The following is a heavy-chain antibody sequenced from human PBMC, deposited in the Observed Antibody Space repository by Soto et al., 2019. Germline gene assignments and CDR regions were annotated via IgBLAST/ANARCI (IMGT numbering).Heavy chain of an antibody. D-gene: IGHD5-12*01. V-gene: IGHV3-21*01. J-gene: IGHJ4*02. CDR3: GGGGGYSGYDPLYY. CDR2: ISSSSSYI. CDR1: GFTFSSYS. Sequence: EVQLVESGGGLVKPGGSLRLSCAASGFTFSSYSMNWVRQAPGTGLEWVSSISSSSSYIYYADSVKGRFTISRDNAKNSLYLQMNSLRAEATAVYYWGGGGGYSGYDPLYYWGQGTPVTVSS.